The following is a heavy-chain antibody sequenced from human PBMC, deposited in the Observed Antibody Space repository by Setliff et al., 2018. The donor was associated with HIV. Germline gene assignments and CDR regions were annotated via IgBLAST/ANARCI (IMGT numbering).Heavy chain of an antibody. CDR2: ISPYNGHT. V-gene: IGHV1-18*01. CDR1: GYTFTTYG. Sequence: ASVKVSCKASGYTFTTYGISWVRQAPGHGLEWMGWISPYNGHTKYAQNFQGRVTMTIDTSTSRAYMELSSLRSEDTAVYYCARGYYNIMDVWGQGTTVTVSS. CDR3: ARGYYNIMDV. J-gene: IGHJ6*02.